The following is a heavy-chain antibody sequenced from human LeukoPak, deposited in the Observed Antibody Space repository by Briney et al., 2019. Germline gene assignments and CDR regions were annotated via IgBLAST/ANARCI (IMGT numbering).Heavy chain of an antibody. CDR1: GFTFSDYY. D-gene: IGHD4-23*01. CDR3: ARVWYGGNSPYFDY. Sequence: GGSLRLSCAASGFTFSDYYMSWIRQAPGKGLEWVSYISSSGSTIYYADSVKGRFTISRDNAKNPLYLQMNSLRAEDTAVYYCARVWYGGNSPYFDYWGQGTLVTVFS. J-gene: IGHJ4*02. V-gene: IGHV3-11*04. CDR2: ISSSGSTI.